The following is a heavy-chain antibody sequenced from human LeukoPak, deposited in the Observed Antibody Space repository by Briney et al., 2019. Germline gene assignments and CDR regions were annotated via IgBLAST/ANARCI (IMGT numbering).Heavy chain of an antibody. CDR1: GYTFTGYY. CDR3: ARGGEYSRSSSTY. Sequence: ASVKVSCKASGYTFTGYYMHWVRQAPGQGLEWMGWINPNSGGANYAQKFQGRVTVTRDTSISTAYMELSTLRSDDTAVYYCARGGEYSRSSSTYWGQGTLVTVSS. V-gene: IGHV1-2*02. D-gene: IGHD6-6*01. J-gene: IGHJ4*02. CDR2: INPNSGGA.